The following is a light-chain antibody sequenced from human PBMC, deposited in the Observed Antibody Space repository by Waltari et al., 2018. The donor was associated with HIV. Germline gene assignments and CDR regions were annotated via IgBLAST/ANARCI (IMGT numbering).Light chain of an antibody. V-gene: IGLV1-51*01. Sequence: QSVLTQPPSVSAAPGQKITISCSGSSSNIGNNSVSWYQQRPGTAPKLLIYDNHKRPSGIPDRFSGSKSGTSATLGITGLQTGDEADYYCGTWDSSLSAGVFGGGTKVTVL. CDR2: DNH. J-gene: IGLJ2*01. CDR3: GTWDSSLSAGV. CDR1: SSNIGNNS.